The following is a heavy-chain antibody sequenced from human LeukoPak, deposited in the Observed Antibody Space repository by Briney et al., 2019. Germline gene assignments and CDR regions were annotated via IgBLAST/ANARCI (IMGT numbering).Heavy chain of an antibody. J-gene: IGHJ3*02. Sequence: GGSLRLSCEGSGFISNNYAMSWVRQAPGKRLEWVSGISASGSRTHYADSVKGRFIISRDSSKNMVFLQMNSLRVEDTALYFCAKDPNGDYIGGFDMWGQGTMVTVSS. CDR3: AKDPNGDYIGGFDM. CDR1: GFISNNYA. V-gene: IGHV3-23*01. D-gene: IGHD2-15*01. CDR2: ISASGSRT.